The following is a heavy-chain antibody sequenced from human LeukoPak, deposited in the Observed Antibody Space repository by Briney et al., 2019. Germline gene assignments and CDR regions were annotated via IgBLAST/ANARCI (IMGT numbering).Heavy chain of an antibody. CDR2: ISRRSESI. D-gene: IGHD1-26*01. CDR3: AVVGALYYFDY. V-gene: IGHV3-21*06. CDR1: GLTFSSYS. Sequence: GGSLRLSCAASGLTFSSYSMNWVRQVPGKGLEWVSSISRRSESISYADSVEGRFTISRDNAKSSLYLQMNSLRAEDTAVYYCAVVGALYYFDYWGQGTLVTVSS. J-gene: IGHJ4*02.